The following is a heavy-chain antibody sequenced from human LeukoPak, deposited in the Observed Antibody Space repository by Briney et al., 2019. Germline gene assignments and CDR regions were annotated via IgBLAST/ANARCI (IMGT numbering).Heavy chain of an antibody. CDR2: INAYNCNT. CDR1: GYTFTSYG. D-gene: IGHD6-19*01. V-gene: IGHV1-18*01. CDR3: ARTLAVAGRGDY. Sequence: GASVKVSCQASGYTFTSYGISGVRQPPGQGREWMGWINAYNCNTNYAQKLQGRVTMNTDTSTSTAYLERSIQQTGDTAVYYCARTLAVAGRGDYGGQGTLVTVS. J-gene: IGHJ4*02.